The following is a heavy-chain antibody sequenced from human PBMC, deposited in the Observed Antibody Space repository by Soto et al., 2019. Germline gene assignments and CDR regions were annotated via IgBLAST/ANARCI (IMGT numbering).Heavy chain of an antibody. CDR2: INHSGST. J-gene: IGHJ6*02. Sequence: SETLSLTCAVYGGSFSGYYWSWIRQPPGKGLEWIGEINHSGSTNYNPSLKSRGTISVDTSKNQFSLKLSSVTAADTAVYYCARAWHYYGSGSYYKGWDYGMDVWGQGTTVTVSS. D-gene: IGHD3-10*01. V-gene: IGHV4-34*01. CDR1: GGSFSGYY. CDR3: ARAWHYYGSGSYYKGWDYGMDV.